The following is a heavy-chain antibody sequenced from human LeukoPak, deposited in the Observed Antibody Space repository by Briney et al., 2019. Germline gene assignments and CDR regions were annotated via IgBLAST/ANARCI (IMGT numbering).Heavy chain of an antibody. Sequence: SQTLSLTCAIAGDSVSSNSAAWNWIRQSPSRGLERLGRTYCRSKWYSDFAVSVKSRITIDPDTSKNQFSLQLNSLTPEDTAAYYCARDLTGRFDYWGQGTLVTVSS. V-gene: IGHV6-1*01. CDR3: ARDLTGRFDY. D-gene: IGHD7-27*01. CDR2: TYCRSKWYS. CDR1: GDSVSSNSAA. J-gene: IGHJ4*02.